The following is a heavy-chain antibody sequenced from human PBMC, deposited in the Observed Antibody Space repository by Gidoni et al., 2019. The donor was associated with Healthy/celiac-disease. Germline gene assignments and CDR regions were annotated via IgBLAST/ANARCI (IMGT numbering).Heavy chain of an antibody. CDR3: ARETDYGDRYWYFDL. CDR1: GASSRGSSYY. Sequence: QVQLQESGPGLVKPSQTMSLTCTVSGASSRGSSYYWSWIRQPAGKGLEWIGRIYTSGSTHYNPSRKSRVTISVDTSKTQFSLKLSSVTAADTDVYYCARETDYGDRYWYFDLWGRGTLVTVSS. J-gene: IGHJ2*01. CDR2: IYTSGST. D-gene: IGHD4-17*01. V-gene: IGHV4-61*02.